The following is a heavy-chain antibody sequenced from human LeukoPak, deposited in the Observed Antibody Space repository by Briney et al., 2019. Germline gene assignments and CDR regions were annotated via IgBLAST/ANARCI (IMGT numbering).Heavy chain of an antibody. D-gene: IGHD4-17*01. J-gene: IGHJ3*02. CDR1: GFTFSNYA. V-gene: IGHV3-23*01. CDR3: AKTLTTVTILDAFDI. Sequence: GGSLRLSCAASGFTFSNYAMTWVRQVPGKGLEWVSGISGTGGTTNYADSVKGRFAISRDNSKNTLYLQMSSLRAEDMAVYYCAKTLTTVTILDAFDIWGQGTMVTVSS. CDR2: ISGTGGTT.